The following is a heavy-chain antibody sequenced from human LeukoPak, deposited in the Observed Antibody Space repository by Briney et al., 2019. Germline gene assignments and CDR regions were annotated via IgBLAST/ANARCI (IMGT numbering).Heavy chain of an antibody. V-gene: IGHV4-38-2*02. D-gene: IGHD1-26*01. CDR3: ARAVGATNFDY. CDR1: GYSISSGYY. J-gene: IGHJ4*02. Sequence: SETLSLTCTVSGYSISSGYYWGWIRPPPGKGLEWIGYIYYGGQINYNPSLKSRVTISADTSKNQFSLDLSSVTAADSAVYYCARAVGATNFDYWGQGTLVTVSS. CDR2: IYYGGQI.